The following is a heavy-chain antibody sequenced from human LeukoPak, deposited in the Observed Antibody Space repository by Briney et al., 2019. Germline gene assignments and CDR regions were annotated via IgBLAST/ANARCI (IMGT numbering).Heavy chain of an antibody. J-gene: IGHJ4*02. Sequence: GRSLRLYCAASGFTFSSYGMHWVRQAPGKGLEWVAVIWYDGSNKYYADSVKGRFTISRDNSKNTLYLQMNSLRAEDTAVYYCAKDLGGGYGIFDYWGQGTLVTVSS. D-gene: IGHD5-12*01. V-gene: IGHV3-33*06. CDR3: AKDLGGGYGIFDY. CDR2: IWYDGSNK. CDR1: GFTFSSYG.